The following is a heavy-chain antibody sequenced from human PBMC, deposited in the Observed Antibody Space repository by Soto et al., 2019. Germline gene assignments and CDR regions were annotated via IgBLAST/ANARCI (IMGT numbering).Heavy chain of an antibody. Sequence: PGGSLRLSSAASGFTFSSYAMSWVRQAPGKGLEWVSGISWNSGSIGYADSVKGRFTISRDNAKNSLYLQMNSLRAEDTALYYCVKQLTGRNYYYYYYMDVWGKGTTVTVSS. CDR2: ISWNSGSI. CDR1: GFTFSSYA. CDR3: VKQLTGRNYYYYYYMDV. D-gene: IGHD6-13*01. J-gene: IGHJ6*03. V-gene: IGHV3-9*01.